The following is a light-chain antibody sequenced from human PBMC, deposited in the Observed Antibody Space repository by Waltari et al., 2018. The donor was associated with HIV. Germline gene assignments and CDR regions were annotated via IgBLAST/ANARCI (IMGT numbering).Light chain of an antibody. CDR3: SSYAGSHTFVV. CDR1: SSDVGGYNL. V-gene: IGLV2-23*02. Sequence: QSALTQPVSVSGSPGQSITIPCTGTSSDVGGYNLVSWYQQHPGKAPKRMIYEVSKRPSGVSNRFSGSKSGNTASLTISGLQAEDEADYYCSSYAGSHTFVVFGGGTKLTVL. CDR2: EVS. J-gene: IGLJ2*01.